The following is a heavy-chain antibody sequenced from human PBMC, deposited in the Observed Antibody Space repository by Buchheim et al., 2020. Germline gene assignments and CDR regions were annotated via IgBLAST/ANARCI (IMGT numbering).Heavy chain of an antibody. V-gene: IGHV3-23*01. J-gene: IGHJ6*02. CDR3: AKDRQVMDV. Sequence: EVQLLESGGGLVQPGGSLRLSCPASGLTFRNFAMSWVRQAPGKGLEWVSSISGSGDNTYYADSVKGRFTISRDNSKNTRYFQMNSLRADDTAVYYCAKDRQVMDVWGQGTT. CDR1: GLTFRNFA. CDR2: ISGSGDNT.